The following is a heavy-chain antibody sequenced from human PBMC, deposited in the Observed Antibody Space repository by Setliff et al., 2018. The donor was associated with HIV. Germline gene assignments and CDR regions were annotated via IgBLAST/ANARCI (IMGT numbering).Heavy chain of an antibody. CDR2: INPNSGGT. CDR1: GYTFTDYY. Sequence: GASVKVSCKTSGYTFTDYYMHWVRQAPGQGLEWMGWINPNSGGTNYAQKFRGRVTMTRDTSINTAHMYLSSLRSDDTAIYLCARGTDFWSGSSNFDYWGQGTQVTVSS. CDR3: ARGTDFWSGSSNFDY. J-gene: IGHJ4*02. D-gene: IGHD3-3*01. V-gene: IGHV1-2*02.